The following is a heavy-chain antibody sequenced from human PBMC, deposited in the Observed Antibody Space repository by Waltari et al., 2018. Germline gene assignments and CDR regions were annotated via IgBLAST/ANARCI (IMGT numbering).Heavy chain of an antibody. J-gene: IGHJ4*02. CDR1: GYSFTSYW. V-gene: IGHV5-51*01. D-gene: IGHD3-22*01. Sequence: EVQLVQSGAEVKKPGESLKISCKGSGYSFTSYWIGWVRQMPGKGLEWMGIIYPGDSDTRYSPSFQGQVTISADKSISTAYLQWSSLKASDTAMYYCARRAHYYDSSVYYFDYWGQGTLVTVSS. CDR3: ARRAHYYDSSVYYFDY. CDR2: IYPGDSDT.